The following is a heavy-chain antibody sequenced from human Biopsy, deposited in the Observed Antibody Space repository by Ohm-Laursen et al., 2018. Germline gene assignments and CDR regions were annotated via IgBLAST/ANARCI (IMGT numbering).Heavy chain of an antibody. J-gene: IGHJ4*02. CDR1: GFTFDDYA. CDR3: AKGLYDTSGYYVSVFDY. Sequence: SLRLSCTASGFTFDDYAMHWVRQAPGKGLEWVSGINWNSNNINYADSVKGRFTISRDNAKNSLYLQMNSLRPEDTALYYCAKGLYDTSGYYVSVFDYWGQGTLVTVSS. CDR2: INWNSNNI. V-gene: IGHV3-9*01. D-gene: IGHD3-22*01.